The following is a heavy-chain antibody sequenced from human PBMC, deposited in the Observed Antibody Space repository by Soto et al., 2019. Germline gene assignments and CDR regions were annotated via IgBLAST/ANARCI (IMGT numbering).Heavy chain of an antibody. Sequence: LGESLKISCKGSGYRFTSYWISWVRQMPGKGLEWMGRIDPSDSYTNYSPSFQGHVTISADKSISTAYLQWSSLKASDTAMYYCATVVPAATFGYYYGMDVWGQGTTVTVSS. CDR2: IDPSDSYT. CDR3: ATVVPAATFGYYYGMDV. J-gene: IGHJ6*02. V-gene: IGHV5-10-1*01. D-gene: IGHD2-2*01. CDR1: GYRFTSYW.